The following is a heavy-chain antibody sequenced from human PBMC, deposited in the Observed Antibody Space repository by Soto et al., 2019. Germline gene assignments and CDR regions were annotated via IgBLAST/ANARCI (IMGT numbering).Heavy chain of an antibody. CDR1: GFTFSSYA. Sequence: PGGSLRLSCAASGFTFSSYAMHWVRQAPGKGLEWVAVISYDGSNKYYADSVKGRFTISRDNSKNTLYLQMNSLRAEDTAVYYCARGGLGCSSTSCYAIDYWGQGT. CDR3: ARGGLGCSSTSCYAIDY. CDR2: ISYDGSNK. V-gene: IGHV3-30-3*01. D-gene: IGHD2-2*01. J-gene: IGHJ4*02.